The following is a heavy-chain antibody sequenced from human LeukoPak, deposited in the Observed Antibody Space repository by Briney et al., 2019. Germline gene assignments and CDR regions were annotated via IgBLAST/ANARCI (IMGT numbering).Heavy chain of an antibody. Sequence: GASVKVSCKASGYTFTDYYIHWVRQAPGQGLEWMGWINPNSGDTNYAQKFQGRVTMTRDTSISTAYMDLSRLRSDDTAVYYCARSDGFSGYSSLGDSWGQGTLVTVSS. CDR1: GYTFTDYY. CDR2: INPNSGDT. V-gene: IGHV1-2*02. D-gene: IGHD3-22*01. J-gene: IGHJ5*01. CDR3: ARSDGFSGYSSLGDS.